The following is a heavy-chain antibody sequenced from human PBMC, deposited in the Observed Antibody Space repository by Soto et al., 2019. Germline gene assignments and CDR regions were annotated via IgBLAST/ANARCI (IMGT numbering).Heavy chain of an antibody. Sequence: QVRLQESGPGLVKPSETLSLSCLVSGDSVGNGPYYWSWIRQSPGEGLEWIAYIYYSGSTNVNPSLESRVNFSIDISKNQFFLELRSVTAADAAVYFCARVGSSCHSGGCYYYYGLGVWGQGTTVAISS. CDR2: IYYSGST. D-gene: IGHD1-26*01. CDR1: GDSVGNGPYY. V-gene: IGHV4-61*01. CDR3: ARVGSSCHSGGCYYYYGLGV. J-gene: IGHJ6*02.